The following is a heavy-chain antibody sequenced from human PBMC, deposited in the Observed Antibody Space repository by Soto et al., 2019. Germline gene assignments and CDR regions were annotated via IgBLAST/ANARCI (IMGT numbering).Heavy chain of an antibody. J-gene: IGHJ3*01. D-gene: IGHD2-21*02. V-gene: IGHV3-23*01. Sequence: PGGSPRRSCAASGFTFNTYAMNWVRQAPGKGLEWVASISGSGGTINYADSVKGRFTTSRDTSKNTLYLQMNSLSAEDTAVYYCAKGFIVVVTAIRPDDNFDVWGQGTMVTVSS. CDR3: AKGFIVVVTAIRPDDNFDV. CDR2: ISGSGGTI. CDR1: GFTFNTYA.